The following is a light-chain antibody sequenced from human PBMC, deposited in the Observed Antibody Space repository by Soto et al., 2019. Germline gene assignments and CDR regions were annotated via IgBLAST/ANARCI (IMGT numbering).Light chain of an antibody. CDR1: QSVSIR. V-gene: IGKV3-15*01. CDR3: QHYNNWPPWT. Sequence: EIVLTQSPDILSVSPWERATLSCRASQSVSIRLAWYQQKPGQAPRLLIYDASTRATGIPARFSGSGSGTEFTLTISSLQAEDFAIYYCQHYNNWPPWTFGQGTKV. CDR2: DAS. J-gene: IGKJ1*01.